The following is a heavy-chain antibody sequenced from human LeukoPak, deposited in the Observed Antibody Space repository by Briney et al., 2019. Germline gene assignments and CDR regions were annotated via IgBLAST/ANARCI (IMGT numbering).Heavy chain of an antibody. CDR1: GFTFSSYE. D-gene: IGHD6-19*01. Sequence: GGSLRLSCAASGFTFSSYEMNWVRQAPGKGLEWVANIKQDGSEKYYVDSVKGRFTISRDNAKNSLYLQMNSLRAEDTAVYYCARGSGWYYFDNWGQGTLVTVSS. CDR3: ARGSGWYYFDN. V-gene: IGHV3-7*01. J-gene: IGHJ4*02. CDR2: IKQDGSEK.